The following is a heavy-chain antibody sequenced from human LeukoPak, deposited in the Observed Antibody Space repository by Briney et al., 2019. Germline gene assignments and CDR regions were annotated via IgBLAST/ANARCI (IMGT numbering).Heavy chain of an antibody. Sequence: ASVKVSCKASGYTFTGYYMHWVRQAPGQGLEWMGWSNPNSGGTNYAQKFQGRVTMTRDTSISTAYMELSRLRSDDTAVYYCASIPSHCSGGSCSGDYWGQGTLLTVPS. CDR1: GYTFTGYY. CDR2: SNPNSGGT. CDR3: ASIPSHCSGGSCSGDY. V-gene: IGHV1-2*02. D-gene: IGHD2-15*01. J-gene: IGHJ4*02.